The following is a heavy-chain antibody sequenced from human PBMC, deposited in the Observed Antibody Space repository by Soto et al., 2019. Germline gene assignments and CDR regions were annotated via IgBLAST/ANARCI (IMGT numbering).Heavy chain of an antibody. D-gene: IGHD1-26*01. CDR2: TSPHTTDT. J-gene: IGHJ3*01. CDR1: GFTFSDYY. CDR3: AKEIFTGSGAAFDV. V-gene: IGHV3-11*06. Sequence: QAQLVESGGVLVEPGGSLRLSCVASGFTFSDYYMTWIRQAPGKGLEWVTHTSPHTTDTNYAASVKGRFTISRDNAMRSLYLQMNSLTVEDTAIYYCAKEIFTGSGAAFDVWGPGTRVTVSS.